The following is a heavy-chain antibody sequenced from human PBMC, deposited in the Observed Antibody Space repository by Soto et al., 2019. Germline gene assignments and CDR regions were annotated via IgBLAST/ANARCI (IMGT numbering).Heavy chain of an antibody. CDR2: INHSGST. J-gene: IGHJ4*02. CDR3: ARGLPLYYYDSSGYYRKPFDY. V-gene: IGHV4-34*01. Sequence: QVQLQQWGAGLLKPSETLSLTCAVYGGSFSGYYWSWIRQPPGKGLEWIGEINHSGSTNYNPSLKSRVTIYVDTSKNQFSLKLSSVTAADTAVYYCARGLPLYYYDSSGYYRKPFDYWGQGTLVTASS. D-gene: IGHD3-22*01. CDR1: GGSFSGYY.